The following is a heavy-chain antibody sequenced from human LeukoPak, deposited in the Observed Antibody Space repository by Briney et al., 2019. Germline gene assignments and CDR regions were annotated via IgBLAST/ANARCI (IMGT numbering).Heavy chain of an antibody. CDR1: GFTFDDYA. J-gene: IGHJ4*02. V-gene: IGHV3-9*01. Sequence: GGSLRLSCAASGFTFDDYAMHWVRQAPGKGLEWVSGTSWNSGSIGYADSVKGRFTISRDNAKNSLYLQMNSLRAEDTALYYCAKPRDYDILTGHTQGYFDYWGQGTLVTVSS. D-gene: IGHD3-9*01. CDR3: AKPRDYDILTGHTQGYFDY. CDR2: TSWNSGSI.